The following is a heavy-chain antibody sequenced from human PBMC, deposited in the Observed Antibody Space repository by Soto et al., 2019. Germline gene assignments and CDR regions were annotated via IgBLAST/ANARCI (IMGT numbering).Heavy chain of an antibody. Sequence: ASVKVSCKASGYTFTSYDMHWVRQAPGQRLEWMGRINVINGNAYYSQRFQGRATFTRDTSASTGYMELSSLISGDTAVYYCVVRRGWWALHYWGQGTVVTVSS. CDR1: GYTFTSYD. D-gene: IGHD6-19*01. CDR3: VVRRGWWALHY. V-gene: IGHV1-3*01. CDR2: INVINGNA. J-gene: IGHJ4*02.